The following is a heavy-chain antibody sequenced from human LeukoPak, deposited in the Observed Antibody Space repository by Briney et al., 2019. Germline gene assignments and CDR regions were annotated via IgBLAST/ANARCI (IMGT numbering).Heavy chain of an antibody. J-gene: IGHJ5*02. CDR2: INHSGST. Sequence: SETLSLTCAVYGGSFSGYYWSWIRQPPGKGLEWIGEINHSGSTNYNPSLKSRVTISVDTSKNQFSLKLSSVTAADTAVYYCARSFRVVVAATLMWFDPWGQGTLVTVSS. V-gene: IGHV4-34*01. CDR1: GGSFSGYY. CDR3: ARSFRVVVAATLMWFDP. D-gene: IGHD2-15*01.